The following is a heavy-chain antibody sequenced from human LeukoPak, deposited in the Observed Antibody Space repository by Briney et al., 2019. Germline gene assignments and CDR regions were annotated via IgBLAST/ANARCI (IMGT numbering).Heavy chain of an antibody. CDR2: ISYDGSNK. Sequence: GGSLRLSCAASGFTFSRYGMHWVSQAPGKGLEWVAVISYDGSNKYCADSVKGRFTISRDNSKNTLYLQMNSLRPEDTAVYYCAKPSSRGPYYYYGMDVWGQGTTVTVSS. J-gene: IGHJ6*02. CDR3: AKPSSRGPYYYYGMDV. V-gene: IGHV3-30*18. D-gene: IGHD6-19*01. CDR1: GFTFSRYG.